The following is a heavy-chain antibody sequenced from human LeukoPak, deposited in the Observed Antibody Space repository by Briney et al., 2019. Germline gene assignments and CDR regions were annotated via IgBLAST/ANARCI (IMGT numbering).Heavy chain of an antibody. CDR3: ARGYCSGGSCYSYYYYNYMDV. CDR2: IHYSGST. Sequence: SETLSLTCTVSGGSISSSSYYWGWIRQPPGKGLEWIGSIHYSGSTNYHPSLKSRVTISVDTSKNQFSLKLSSVTAADTAVYYCARGYCSGGSCYSYYYYNYMDVWGKGTTVTVSS. CDR1: GGSISSSSYY. D-gene: IGHD2-15*01. J-gene: IGHJ6*03. V-gene: IGHV4-39*07.